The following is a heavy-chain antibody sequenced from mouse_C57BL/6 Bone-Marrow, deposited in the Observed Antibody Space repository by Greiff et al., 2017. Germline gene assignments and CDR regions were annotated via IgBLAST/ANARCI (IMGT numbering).Heavy chain of an antibody. CDR2: IRNKANNHAT. CDR1: GFTFSDAW. CDR3: TRDYDGYYVGFAY. J-gene: IGHJ3*01. V-gene: IGHV6-6*01. Sequence: EVKVEESGGGLVHPGGSMKLSCAASGFTFSDAWMDWVRQSPEKGLAWVAEIRNKANNHATYYAESVKGRFTISRDDSNSSVYLQMNSLRAEDTGIYYCTRDYDGYYVGFAYWGQGTLVTVSA. D-gene: IGHD2-3*01.